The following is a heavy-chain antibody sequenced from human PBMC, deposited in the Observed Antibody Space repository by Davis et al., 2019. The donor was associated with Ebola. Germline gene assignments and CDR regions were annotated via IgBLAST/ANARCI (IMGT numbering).Heavy chain of an antibody. Sequence: ASVKVSCKASGYTFTSYAMHWVRQAPGQKLEWMGWINAGNGNTKYSQKFQGRVTITRDTSASTAYMELSSLRSEDTAVYYCARMPDYSNYLWYYYGMDVWGQGTTVTVSS. CDR2: INAGNGNT. CDR1: GYTFTSYA. V-gene: IGHV1-3*01. J-gene: IGHJ6*02. D-gene: IGHD4-11*01. CDR3: ARMPDYSNYLWYYYGMDV.